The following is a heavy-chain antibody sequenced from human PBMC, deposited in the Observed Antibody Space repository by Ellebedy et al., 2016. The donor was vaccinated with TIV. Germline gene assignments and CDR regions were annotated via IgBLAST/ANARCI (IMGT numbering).Heavy chain of an antibody. D-gene: IGHD1-14*01. J-gene: IGHJ6*02. CDR2: ITGGHDTT. Sequence: GGSLRLXXAASGFPFSSYAMSWVRQPPGRGLDWVSIITGGHDTTFFADSVKGRFTISRDSSTNTLSLHMNSLRAEDTALYYCAKGISWEGLAGTHYYYGMDVWGQGTTVTVSS. CDR3: AKGISWEGLAGTHYYYGMDV. CDR1: GFPFSSYA. V-gene: IGHV3-23*01.